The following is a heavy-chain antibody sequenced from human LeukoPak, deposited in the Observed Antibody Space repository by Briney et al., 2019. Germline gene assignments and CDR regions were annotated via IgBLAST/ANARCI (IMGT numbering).Heavy chain of an antibody. CDR3: ARAHLGYCSGGSCYPYYMDV. V-gene: IGHV4-59*08. CDR2: IYYSGST. CDR1: GGSISSYY. D-gene: IGHD2-15*01. Sequence: SETLSLTCTVSGGSISSYYWSWIRQPPGKGLEWIGYIYYSGSTNYNPSLKSRVTISVETSKNQFSLKLSSVTAADTAVYYCARAHLGYCSGGSCYPYYMDVWGKGTTVTVSS. J-gene: IGHJ6*03.